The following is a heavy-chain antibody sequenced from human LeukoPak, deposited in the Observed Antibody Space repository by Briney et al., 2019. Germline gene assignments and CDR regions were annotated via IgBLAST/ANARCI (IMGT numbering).Heavy chain of an antibody. CDR2: FIRLLGTA. V-gene: IGHV1-69*13. Sequence: SVKVSCKASGGTFTKSAFSWVRQAPGQGLEWMGGFIRLLGTANYAQEFQGRVTITADESTSTAYMQLSSLRSEDTAMYFCTRVITIGQPPYYYYMDLWGKGTTVTVSS. D-gene: IGHD3-10*01. CDR3: TRVITIGQPPYYYYMDL. J-gene: IGHJ6*03. CDR1: GGTFTKSA.